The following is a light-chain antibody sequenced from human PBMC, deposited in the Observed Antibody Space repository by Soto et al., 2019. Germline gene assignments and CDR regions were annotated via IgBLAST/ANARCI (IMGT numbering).Light chain of an antibody. J-gene: IGLJ2*01. CDR3: SSYAGTNIDVV. Sequence: QSALTQPPSASGSPGQSVTISCTGTSSDVGGYVYVSWYQQYPGKAPKLIIYEVNKRTSGVPDRFSGSKSGITASLTVSGLQAEDEADYYCSSYAGTNIDVVFGGGTKLTVL. V-gene: IGLV2-8*01. CDR1: SSDVGGYVY. CDR2: EVN.